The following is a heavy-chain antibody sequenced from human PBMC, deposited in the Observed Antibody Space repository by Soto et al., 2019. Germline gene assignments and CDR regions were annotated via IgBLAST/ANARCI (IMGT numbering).Heavy chain of an antibody. J-gene: IGHJ4*02. Sequence: SETLSLTCAVYGGSFSGYYWTWIRQPPGTGLEWIGEINHSGSTNYNPSLKSRVTISVDTSKNQFSLKLTSVTAADTAVYYCARDKITGRFDYWGQGTQVTV. CDR2: INHSGST. CDR1: GGSFSGYY. CDR3: ARDKITGRFDY. V-gene: IGHV4-34*01. D-gene: IGHD2-8*02.